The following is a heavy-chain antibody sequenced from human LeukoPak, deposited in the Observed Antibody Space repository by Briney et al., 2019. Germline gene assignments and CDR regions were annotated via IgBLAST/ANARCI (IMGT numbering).Heavy chain of an antibody. J-gene: IGHJ4*02. Sequence: SETLSLTCAVYGGSFSDYFWNWIRQPPSKGLEWIGEINHGGGTSYNPSLKSRATISVDTSKKQFSLNLTSVTAADTAVYYCARGEDGTGDYRPTYFDSWGQGTLVTVSS. CDR3: ARGEDGTGDYRPTYFDS. D-gene: IGHD4-17*01. V-gene: IGHV4-34*01. CDR1: GGSFSDYF. CDR2: INHGGGT.